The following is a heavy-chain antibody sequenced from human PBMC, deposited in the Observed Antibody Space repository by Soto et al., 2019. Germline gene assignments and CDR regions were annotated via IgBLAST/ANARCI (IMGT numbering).Heavy chain of an antibody. Sequence: QVQLVESGGGVVQPGRSLRLSCAASGFTFTNYGMHWVRQAPGKGLEWVAVISYDGSNKYYADSVKGRFTISRDNSKNTLYLQMNSLRAEDTAVYYCAKILTRGEPPFDYWGQGTLVTVSS. CDR3: AKILTRGEPPFDY. CDR2: ISYDGSNK. J-gene: IGHJ4*02. CDR1: GFTFTNYG. V-gene: IGHV3-30*18. D-gene: IGHD2-15*01.